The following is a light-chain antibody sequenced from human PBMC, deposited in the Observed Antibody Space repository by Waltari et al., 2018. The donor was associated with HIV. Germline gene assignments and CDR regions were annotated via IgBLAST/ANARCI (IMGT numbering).Light chain of an antibody. Sequence: SSELTQDPAVSVALGQTVRITCQGDSLRSYYDSWYQQKPGHAPLLVVYGNDKRPSGIPDRFSVSSSGNTASLTITGAQAEDEADYYCNSRDSSGHHLVFATGTTVTVL. V-gene: IGLV3-19*01. CDR1: SLRSYY. CDR2: GND. CDR3: NSRDSSGHHLV. J-gene: IGLJ1*01.